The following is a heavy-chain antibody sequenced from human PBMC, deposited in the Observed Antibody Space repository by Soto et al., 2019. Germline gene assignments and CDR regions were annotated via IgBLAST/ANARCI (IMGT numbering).Heavy chain of an antibody. CDR1: DGSISSDGYY. J-gene: IGHJ3*02. D-gene: IGHD2-2*02. Sequence: QVQLQESGPGLVKPSQTLSLTCTVSDGSISSDGYYWSWIRQHPGKGLEWIGYIYYSGSTYYNPSLKSRVTISVDTSKNQFSLKLSSVTAADTAVYYCARAIRSTGAFDIWGQGTMVTVSS. V-gene: IGHV4-31*03. CDR2: IYYSGST. CDR3: ARAIRSTGAFDI.